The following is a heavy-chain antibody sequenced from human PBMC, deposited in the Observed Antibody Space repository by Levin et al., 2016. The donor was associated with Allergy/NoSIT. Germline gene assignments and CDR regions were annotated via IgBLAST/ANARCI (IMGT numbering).Heavy chain of an antibody. CDR3: ARETYSSNRRQNWFDS. D-gene: IGHD6-13*01. V-gene: IGHV3-21*01. Sequence: WIRQPPGKGLEWVSSISSSSSHKYYADSVKGRFTISRDNAKNSLYLQMNSLRAEDTAVYYCARETYSSNRRQNWFDSWGQGTLVTVSS. CDR2: ISSSSSHK. J-gene: IGHJ5*01.